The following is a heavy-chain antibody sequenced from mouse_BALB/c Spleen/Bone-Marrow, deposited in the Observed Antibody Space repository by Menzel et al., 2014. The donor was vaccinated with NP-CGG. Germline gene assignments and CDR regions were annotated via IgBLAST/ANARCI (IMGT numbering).Heavy chain of an antibody. Sequence: EVKLMESGGGLVQPGGSRKLSCAASGFTFXSFGMHWVRQAPEKGLEWVAYISSGSSTIYYADTVKGRFTISRDNPKNTLFLQMTSLRSEDTAMYYCARSLLLRPDYWGQGTTLTVSS. J-gene: IGHJ2*01. D-gene: IGHD1-1*01. V-gene: IGHV5-17*02. CDR3: ARSLLLRPDY. CDR1: GFTFXSFG. CDR2: ISSGSSTI.